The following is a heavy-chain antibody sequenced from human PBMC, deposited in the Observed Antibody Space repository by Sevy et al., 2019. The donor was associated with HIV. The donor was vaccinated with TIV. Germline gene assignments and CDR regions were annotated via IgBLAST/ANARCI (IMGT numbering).Heavy chain of an antibody. CDR3: AKDRYYDSPYDAFDI. V-gene: IGHV3-23*01. CDR2: ISGSGGST. CDR1: GFTFSSYA. Sequence: GESLKISCAASGFTFSSYAMSWVRQAPGKGLEWVSAISGSGGSTYYADSVKGRFTISRDNSKNTLYLQMNSLRAEDTAVYYCAKDRYYDSPYDAFDIWGQGTMVTVSS. D-gene: IGHD3-22*01. J-gene: IGHJ3*02.